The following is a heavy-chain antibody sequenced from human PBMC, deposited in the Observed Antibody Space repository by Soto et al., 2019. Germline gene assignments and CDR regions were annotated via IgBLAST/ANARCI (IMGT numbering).Heavy chain of an antibody. CDR1: GGTFSSYA. D-gene: IGHD6-13*01. V-gene: IGHV1-69*01. CDR2: IIPIFGTA. Sequence: QVQLVQSGAEVKKPGSSVKVSCKASGGTFSSYAISWVRQAPGQGLEWMGGIIPIFGTANYAQKFQGRVTITEDESTSTAYIELSSLRSEDTAVYYCAVLPAAASVYYNYGMDVWGQGTTVTVTS. CDR3: AVLPAAASVYYNYGMDV. J-gene: IGHJ6*02.